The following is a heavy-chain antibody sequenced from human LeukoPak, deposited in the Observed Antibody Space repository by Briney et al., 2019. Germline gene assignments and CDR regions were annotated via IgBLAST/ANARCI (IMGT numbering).Heavy chain of an antibody. CDR2: ISGSGGSI. J-gene: IGHJ4*02. CDR1: GFTFSSYA. D-gene: IGHD6-6*01. Sequence: GGSLRLSCAASGFTFSSYAMSWVRQAPGKGLEWVSAISGSGGSIYYADSVKGRFTISRDNSKNTLYLQMNSLRAEDTAVYYCAKNLHSSSSGPATPFDYWGQGTLVTVSS. CDR3: AKNLHSSSSGPATPFDY. V-gene: IGHV3-23*01.